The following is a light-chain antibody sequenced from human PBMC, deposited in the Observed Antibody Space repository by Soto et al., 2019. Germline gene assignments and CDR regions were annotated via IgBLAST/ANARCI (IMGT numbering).Light chain of an antibody. CDR1: QSVSIN. J-gene: IGKJ1*01. V-gene: IGKV3-15*01. CDR3: QEYDNWPPEGT. Sequence: TVLTQSPATLSVSPGERDSLSCRASQSVSINLAWYQQKPGQAPRLLIYGASTRATGIPARFSGSGSGTEFTLTINILQSEDFAVYYCQEYDNWPPEGTFGQGTKVEV. CDR2: GAS.